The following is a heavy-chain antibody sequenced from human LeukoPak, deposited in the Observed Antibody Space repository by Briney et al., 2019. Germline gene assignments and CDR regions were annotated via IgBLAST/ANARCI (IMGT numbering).Heavy chain of an antibody. CDR3: AKDRSYYDNTDLWGAEYFRH. J-gene: IGHJ1*01. V-gene: IGHV3-23*01. Sequence: GGSLRLSCAASGFTFSSYAMSWVRQAPGKGLEWVSAISGSGGSTYYADSVVGRFTISRDNSKNTLYLQMNSLRAEDTAVYYCAKDRSYYDNTDLWGAEYFRHWGQGTLVTVSS. CDR1: GFTFSSYA. CDR2: ISGSGGST. D-gene: IGHD3-22*01.